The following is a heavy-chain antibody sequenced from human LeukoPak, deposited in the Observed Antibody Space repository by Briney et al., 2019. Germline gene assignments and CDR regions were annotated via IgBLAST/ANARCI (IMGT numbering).Heavy chain of an antibody. CDR1: GGSISSYY. CDR2: IYTSGST. CDR3: ARVNDSSGYYDIDY. J-gene: IGHJ4*02. D-gene: IGHD3-22*01. V-gene: IGHV4-4*07. Sequence: SETLSLTCTVSGGSISSYYWSWIRQPAGKGLEWIGRIYTSGSTNYNPSLKSRVTISVDTSKNQFSLKLSSVTAADTAVYYCARVNDSSGYYDIDYWGQGTLVTVSS.